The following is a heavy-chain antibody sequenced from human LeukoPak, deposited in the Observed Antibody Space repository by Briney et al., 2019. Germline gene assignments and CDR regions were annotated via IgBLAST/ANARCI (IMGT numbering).Heavy chain of an antibody. Sequence: SVKVSCKASGGTFSSYAISWVRQAPGQGLEWMGGIIPIFGTANYAQKFQGRVTITADKSTSTAYMELSSLRSEDTAVYYCARSSKYTVVVTATTFDYWGQGTLVTVSS. D-gene: IGHD2-21*02. J-gene: IGHJ4*02. CDR2: IIPIFGTA. CDR1: GGTFSSYA. CDR3: ARSSKYTVVVTATTFDY. V-gene: IGHV1-69*06.